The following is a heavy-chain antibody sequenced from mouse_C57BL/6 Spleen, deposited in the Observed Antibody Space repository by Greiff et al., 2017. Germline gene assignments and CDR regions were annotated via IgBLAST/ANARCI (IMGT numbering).Heavy chain of an antibody. CDR2: IDPSDSYT. Sequence: VQLQQPGAELVRPGTSVKLSCKASGYTFTSYWMHWVKQRPGQGLEWIGVIDPSDSYTNYNQKFKGKATLTVDTSSSTAYMQLSSLTSEDSAVYYCAREAAQATQAWFAYWGQGTLVTVSA. CDR1: GYTFTSYW. CDR3: AREAAQATQAWFAY. D-gene: IGHD3-2*02. V-gene: IGHV1-59*01. J-gene: IGHJ3*01.